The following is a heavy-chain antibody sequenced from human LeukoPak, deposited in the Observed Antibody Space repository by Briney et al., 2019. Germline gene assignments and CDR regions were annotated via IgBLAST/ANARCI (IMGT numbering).Heavy chain of an antibody. V-gene: IGHV3-7*01. D-gene: IGHD3-22*01. CDR1: GFTFSSYW. Sequence: GGSLRLSCAASGFTFSSYWMSWVRQAPGKGLEWVANIKQDGSEKYYVDSVKGRFTISRDNAKNSLYLQMSSLRAEDTAVYYCAREEGTPSSGYYLYYFDYWGQGTLVTVSS. J-gene: IGHJ4*02. CDR3: AREEGTPSSGYYLYYFDY. CDR2: IKQDGSEK.